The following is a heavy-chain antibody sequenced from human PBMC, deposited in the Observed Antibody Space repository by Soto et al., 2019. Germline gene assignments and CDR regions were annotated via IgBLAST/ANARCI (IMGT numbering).Heavy chain of an antibody. CDR1: GFIFTRYS. Sequence: EVQLVESGGGLVKPGGSLRLSCAASGFIFTRYSMNWVRQAPGKGLEWVSSISSTTNYIYYGDSMKGRFTISRDNSKNSRYLEMNSLRAEDTAVYYCARESEDLTSNFDYWGQGTLVSVSS. CDR2: ISSTTNYI. J-gene: IGHJ4*02. V-gene: IGHV3-21*06. CDR3: ARESEDLTSNFDY.